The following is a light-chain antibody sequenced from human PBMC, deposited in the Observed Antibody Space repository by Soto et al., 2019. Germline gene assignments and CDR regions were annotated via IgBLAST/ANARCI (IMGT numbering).Light chain of an antibody. V-gene: IGLV1-36*01. CDR1: SSNIGNNA. CDR2: YDD. CDR3: AASRV. J-gene: IGLJ2*01. Sequence: QSVLTQPPSVSEAPRQRVTISCSGSSSNIGNNAVNWYQQLPGKAPKLLIYYDDLLPSGVSDRFSGSKSGTSASLAISGLQSEDEADYYGAASRVFGGGTKLTVL.